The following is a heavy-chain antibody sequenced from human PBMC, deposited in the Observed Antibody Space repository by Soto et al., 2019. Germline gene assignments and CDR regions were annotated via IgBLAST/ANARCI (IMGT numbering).Heavy chain of an antibody. Sequence: EVQLLESGGGLVQPGGSLRLSCAASGFTFSSYVMSWVRQAPGKGLEWVSVISRSGDITYYADSVKGRFTISRDNSKNTLYLQMNSLRAEDTAVYYCVKAAGGNYFQHWGPGTLVTVSS. CDR3: VKAAGGNYFQH. CDR1: GFTFSSYV. V-gene: IGHV3-23*01. CDR2: ISRSGDIT. D-gene: IGHD2-15*01. J-gene: IGHJ1*01.